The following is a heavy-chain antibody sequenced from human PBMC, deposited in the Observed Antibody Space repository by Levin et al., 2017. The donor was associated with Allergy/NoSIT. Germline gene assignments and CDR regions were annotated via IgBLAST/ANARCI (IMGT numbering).Heavy chain of an antibody. V-gene: IGHV1-69*13. CDR2: IRPIFGTA. CDR3: TMEANIVVLPAAGDSFEI. Sequence: SVKVSCKASGGTFSSNALNWVRQAPGQGLEWMGGIRPIFGTADYAQKYQGRVSITADESTGTAYMELSSLRSDDTAMYYCTMEANIVVLPAAGDSFEIWGQGTMVTVSS. J-gene: IGHJ3*02. CDR1: GGTFSSNA. D-gene: IGHD2-2*01.